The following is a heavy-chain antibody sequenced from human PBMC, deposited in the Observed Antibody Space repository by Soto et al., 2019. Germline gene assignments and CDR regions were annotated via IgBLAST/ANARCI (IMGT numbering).Heavy chain of an antibody. CDR2: ISSSGDGT. J-gene: IGHJ6*02. V-gene: IGHV3-23*01. Sequence: GGSLRLSCAASGFTFNSYAMTWVRQAPGKGLEWVSIISSSGDGTYYVDSVKGRLSISRDNSRNTLNLQMNSLRDEDTAVYYCANNANFWSWCMDVWGQGTTVTVSS. CDR1: GFTFNSYA. D-gene: IGHD3-3*01. CDR3: ANNANFWSWCMDV.